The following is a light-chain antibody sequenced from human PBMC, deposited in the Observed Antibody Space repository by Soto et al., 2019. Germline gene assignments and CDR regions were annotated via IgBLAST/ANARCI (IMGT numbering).Light chain of an antibody. CDR2: DVN. CDR1: KNDIGVYNY. V-gene: IGLV2-11*01. CDR3: CSFSGTSTLYV. Sequence: QSVLTQPPSASGSPGQSVTISCTGTKNDIGVYNYVSWYQQHPGEAPKLMIYDVNERPSSGVPDRFSGSKSGNTASLTISGLQAEDEAEYYCCSFSGTSTLYVFGRGTKVTVL. J-gene: IGLJ1*01.